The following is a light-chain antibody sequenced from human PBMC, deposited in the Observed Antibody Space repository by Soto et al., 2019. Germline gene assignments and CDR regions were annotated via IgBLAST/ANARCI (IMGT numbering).Light chain of an antibody. CDR1: QTISSSF. CDR3: HRFSSSPLDT. V-gene: IGKV3-20*01. CDR2: HAS. J-gene: IGKJ3*01. Sequence: EIVLTQSPGTLSLSPGERATLSCRASQTISSSFLAWYQQKPGQAPRLLIYHASRRAPGIPDMFSGSASWTDFTLTISRLEPEDFALYYCHRFSSSPLDTFGPGTKVEIK.